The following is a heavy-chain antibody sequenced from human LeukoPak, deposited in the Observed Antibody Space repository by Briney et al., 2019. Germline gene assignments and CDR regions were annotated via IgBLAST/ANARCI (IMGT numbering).Heavy chain of an antibody. V-gene: IGHV3-30*02. D-gene: IGHD3-22*01. Sequence: PGGSLRLSCAASGITFINYGMHWVRQAPGKGLEWVAFVRYDGGHKYYADSVKGRFTISRDNSKNTLYLQMSSLRAEDTAVYYCARGGVTMIVVVRVNGVDYWGQGTLVTVSS. CDR1: GITFINYG. CDR2: VRYDGGHK. J-gene: IGHJ4*02. CDR3: ARGGVTMIVVVRVNGVDY.